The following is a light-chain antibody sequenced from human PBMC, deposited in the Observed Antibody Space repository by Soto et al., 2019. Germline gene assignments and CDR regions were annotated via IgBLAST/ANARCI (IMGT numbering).Light chain of an antibody. CDR2: EVS. J-gene: IGLJ3*02. V-gene: IGLV2-14*01. Sequence: QSALTQPASVSGSPGQSITISCTGTSSDVGDYNYVSWYQHHPGKAPKVIIYEVSNRPSGVSSRFSGSKSGNTASLTISGLQDEDEADYFCSSYTSSSTLVFGGGTKLTVL. CDR1: SSDVGDYNY. CDR3: SSYTSSSTLV.